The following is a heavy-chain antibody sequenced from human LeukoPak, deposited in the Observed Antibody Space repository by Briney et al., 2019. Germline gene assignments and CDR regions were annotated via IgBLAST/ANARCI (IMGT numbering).Heavy chain of an antibody. Sequence: KPSETLSLSCTVSDDSISSISYYWSWIRQPPGKGLEWIGYIYYSGSTNYNPSLKSRVTISVDTSKNQFSLKLSSVTAADTAVYYCARAVYNSNWYPFDYWGQGTLVTVSS. CDR2: IYYSGST. CDR3: ARAVYNSNWYPFDY. V-gene: IGHV4-61*01. CDR1: DDSISSISYY. D-gene: IGHD6-13*01. J-gene: IGHJ4*02.